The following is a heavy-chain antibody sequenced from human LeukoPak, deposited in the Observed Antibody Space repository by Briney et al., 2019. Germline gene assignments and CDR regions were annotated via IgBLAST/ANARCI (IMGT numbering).Heavy chain of an antibody. CDR2: IIPIFGTA. CDR1: GGTFSSYA. J-gene: IGHJ3*02. D-gene: IGHD3-10*01. V-gene: IGHV1-69*05. CDR3: ARSDAMVRGVISAFDI. Sequence: VASVKVSCKASGGTFSSYAISWVRQAPGQGLEWMGGIIPIFGTANYAQKFQGRVTITTDESTSTAYMELSSLRSEDTAVYYCARSDAMVRGVISAFDIWGQGTMVTVSS.